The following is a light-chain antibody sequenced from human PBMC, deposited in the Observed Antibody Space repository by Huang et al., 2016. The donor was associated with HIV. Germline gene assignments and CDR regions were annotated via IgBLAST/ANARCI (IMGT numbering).Light chain of an antibody. CDR1: RSINSH. V-gene: IGKV1-39*01. J-gene: IGKJ5*01. CDR2: GAS. Sequence: DIQMTQSPSSLSASVGDTVTIPCRASRSINSHLNWYQQRPGRAPMLLIYGASNLPSGVPSRFRGSGSATDYTLRISSLQPEDFATYFCQQSYSSHTFGQGTRLEIK. CDR3: QQSYSSHT.